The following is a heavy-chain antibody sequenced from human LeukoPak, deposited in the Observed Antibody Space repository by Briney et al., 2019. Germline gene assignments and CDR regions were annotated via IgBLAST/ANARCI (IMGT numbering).Heavy chain of an antibody. Sequence: SVKVSCKASGYTFTSYGINWVRQAPGQGLEWMGGIIPIFGTANYAQKFQGRVTITADKSTSTAFMEVSSLRSEDTAVYYCARDMEAAAVLSLDPWGQGTLVTVSS. CDR3: ARDMEAAAVLSLDP. J-gene: IGHJ5*02. V-gene: IGHV1-69*06. D-gene: IGHD6-13*01. CDR1: GYTFTSYG. CDR2: IIPIFGTA.